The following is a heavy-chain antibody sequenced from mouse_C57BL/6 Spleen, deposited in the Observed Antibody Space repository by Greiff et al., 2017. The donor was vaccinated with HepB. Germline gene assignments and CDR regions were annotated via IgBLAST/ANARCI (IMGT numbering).Heavy chain of an antibody. CDR1: GYTFTSYW. J-gene: IGHJ4*01. CDR2: IDPSDSYT. Sequence: QVQLQQPGAELVRPGTSVKLSCKASGYTFTSYWMHWVKQRPGQGLEWIGVIDPSDSYTNYNQKFKGKATLTVDTSSSTAYMQLSSLTSEDSAVYYCARGGTMVTTRPMDYWGQGTSVTVSS. CDR3: ARGGTMVTTRPMDY. D-gene: IGHD2-2*01. V-gene: IGHV1-59*01.